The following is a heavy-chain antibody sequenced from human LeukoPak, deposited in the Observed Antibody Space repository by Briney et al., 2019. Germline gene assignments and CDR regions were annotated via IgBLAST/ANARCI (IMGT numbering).Heavy chain of an antibody. V-gene: IGHV4-38-2*01. CDR2: IYHSGST. J-gene: IGHJ4*01. CDR3: ARAYSKLDY. Sequence: SESLSLTCAVSGYSISSGYYWGWIRQPPGKGLEWIGSIYHSGSTYYNPSLQSRVNISVDTSKNQFSLKLSSVTAADTGVYYCARAYSKLDYWGQGTLVTVSS. D-gene: IGHD4-11*01. CDR1: GYSISSGYY.